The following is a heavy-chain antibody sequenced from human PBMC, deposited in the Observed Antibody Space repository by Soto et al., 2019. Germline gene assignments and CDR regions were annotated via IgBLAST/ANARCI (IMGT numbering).Heavy chain of an antibody. CDR2: IYYTGST. CDR3: ARITRSPNSGYFDY. J-gene: IGHJ4*02. V-gene: IGHV4-59*01. D-gene: IGHD7-27*01. CDR1: GDSMSGYY. Sequence: ASETLSLTCTVSGDSMSGYYWSWFRQPPGKGLEWVGYIYYTGSTKYNPSLKSRVTVSVDTSKNQFSLILSSVTAADTAVYYCARITRSPNSGYFDYWGQGALVTVSS.